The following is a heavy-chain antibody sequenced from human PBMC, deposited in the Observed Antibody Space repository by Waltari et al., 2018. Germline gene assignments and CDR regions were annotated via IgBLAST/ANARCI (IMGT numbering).Heavy chain of an antibody. CDR3: ATSIEVAGRNAFDI. V-gene: IGHV4-39*01. CDR2: IDSSGST. CDR1: GDSVSCNSYF. Sequence: QLQLQESGPGLVKPSETLLLTCSVSGDSVSCNSYFWGWIRQPPGQGLEWVGSIDSSGSTSYSSSLKSRVKLSIDKSKNQLSLRLSSVTAADTSVYYCATSIEVAGRNAFDIWGQGTMVAVSS. J-gene: IGHJ3*02. D-gene: IGHD6-19*01.